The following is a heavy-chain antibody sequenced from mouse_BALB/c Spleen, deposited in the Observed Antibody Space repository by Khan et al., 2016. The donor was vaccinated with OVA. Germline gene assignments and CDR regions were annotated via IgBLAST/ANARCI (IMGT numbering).Heavy chain of an antibody. CDR2: IYYSGTV. J-gene: IGHJ1*01. CDR3: ARDYGSLYWYFDV. Sequence: EVKLEESGPGLVKPSQTVSLTCTVTGISITSGNYRWSWIRQFPGNKLEWIGNIYYSGTVTYNPSLTSRTTITRDTSKNQFFLEMNSVTAEDTATYYCARDYGSLYWYFDVWGAGTTVTVSS. D-gene: IGHD1-1*01. CDR1: GISITSGNYR. V-gene: IGHV3-5*02.